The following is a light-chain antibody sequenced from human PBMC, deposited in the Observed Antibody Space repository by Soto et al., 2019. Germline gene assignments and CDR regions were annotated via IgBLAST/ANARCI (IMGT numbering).Light chain of an antibody. J-gene: IGKJ5*01. CDR1: QSVNSN. CDR2: GAV. CDR3: QQYNSWPPIT. V-gene: IGKV3-15*01. Sequence: EIVMTQSPATLSVSPGETAILSCRASQSVNSNLAWFQQKPGQAPRLLIYGAVSRATGVPARFSGTGSGTEFTLTITSLQSEDFVVYYCQQYNSWPPITFGQGTRLEIK.